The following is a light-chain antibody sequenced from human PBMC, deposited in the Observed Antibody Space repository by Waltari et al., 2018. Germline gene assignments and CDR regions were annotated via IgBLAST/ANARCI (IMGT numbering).Light chain of an antibody. CDR3: VLYMGSGIWV. CDR2: NKN. Sequence: QTVVTQEPSFSVSPGGTVTPTCGLSPGSVSTTNYPSWYQQTPGQAPRTPIYNKNSRSSGVPDPFSGSSLGNKAARTITGAQADDESDYYCVLYMGSGIWVFGGGTKLTVL. J-gene: IGLJ3*02. CDR1: PGSVSTTNY. V-gene: IGLV8-61*01.